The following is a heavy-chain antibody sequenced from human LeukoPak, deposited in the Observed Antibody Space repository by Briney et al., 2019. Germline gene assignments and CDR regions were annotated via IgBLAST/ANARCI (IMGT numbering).Heavy chain of an antibody. D-gene: IGHD6-13*01. CDR3: ARGRGSASRNFDY. V-gene: IGHV4-34*01. CDR1: GGSFSGYY. J-gene: IGHJ4*02. CDR2: IDHSGST. Sequence: SETLSLTCAVYGGSFSGYYWSWIRQPPGKGLEWIGEIDHSGSTNYNPSLKSRVTISVDTSKNQFSLKLSSVTAADTAVYYCARGRGSASRNFDYWGQGTLVTVSS.